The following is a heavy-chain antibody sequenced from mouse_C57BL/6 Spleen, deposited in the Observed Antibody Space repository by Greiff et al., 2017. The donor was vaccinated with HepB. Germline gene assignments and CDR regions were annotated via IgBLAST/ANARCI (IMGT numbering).Heavy chain of an antibody. CDR1: GYTFTSYW. J-gene: IGHJ2*01. CDR3: ARWEDYDGVYFDY. CDR2: IYPGSGST. D-gene: IGHD2-4*01. V-gene: IGHV1-55*01. Sequence: VQLQHPGAELVKPGASVKMSCKASGYTFTSYWITWVKQRPGQGLEWIGDIYPGSGSTNYNEKFKSKATLTVDTSSSTAYMQLSSLTSEDSAVYYCARWEDYDGVYFDYWGQGTTLTVSS.